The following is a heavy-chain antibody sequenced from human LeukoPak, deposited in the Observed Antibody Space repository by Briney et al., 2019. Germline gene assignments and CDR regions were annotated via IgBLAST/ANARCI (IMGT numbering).Heavy chain of an antibody. CDR1: GGSFSGYY. CDR3: ARGSWGCSSTSCYGWFDP. D-gene: IGHD2-2*01. CDR2: INHSGST. Sequence: PSETLSLTCAVYGGSFSGYYWGWIRQPPGKGLEWIGEINHSGSTNYNPSLKSRVTISVDTSKNQFSLKLSSVTAADTAVYYCARGSWGCSSTSCYGWFDPWGQGTLATVSS. V-gene: IGHV4-34*01. J-gene: IGHJ5*02.